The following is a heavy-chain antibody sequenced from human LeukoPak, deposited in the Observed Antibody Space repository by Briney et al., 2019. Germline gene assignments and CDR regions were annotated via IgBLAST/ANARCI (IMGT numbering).Heavy chain of an antibody. V-gene: IGHV1-46*01. D-gene: IGHD4-17*01. Sequence: ASVKVSCKASGYTCTGYYMHWVRQAPGQGLEWMGWINPSGGSTSYAQKFQGRVTMTRDTSTSTVYMELSSLRSEDTAVYYCARESGDYGDYGTDYWGQGTLVTVSS. CDR1: GYTCTGYY. CDR3: ARESGDYGDYGTDY. CDR2: INPSGGST. J-gene: IGHJ4*02.